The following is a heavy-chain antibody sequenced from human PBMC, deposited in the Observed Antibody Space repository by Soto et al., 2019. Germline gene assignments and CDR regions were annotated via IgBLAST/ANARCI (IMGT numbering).Heavy chain of an antibody. CDR2: INPSGGST. V-gene: IGHV1-46*01. D-gene: IGHD3-16*01. CDR3: ARDFGASRPMYWFDP. J-gene: IGHJ5*02. CDR1: GYTFTSYH. Sequence: GASVKVSCKASGYTFTSYHMHWVRQAPGQGLEWMGIINPSGGSTSYAQKFQGRVTMTRDTSTSTVYMELSSLRSEDTAVYYCARDFGASRPMYWFDPWGQGTLVTVSS.